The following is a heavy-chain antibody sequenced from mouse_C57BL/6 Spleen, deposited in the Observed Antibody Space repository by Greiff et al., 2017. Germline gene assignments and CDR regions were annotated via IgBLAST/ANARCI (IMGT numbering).Heavy chain of an antibody. Sequence: QVQLQQSGPELVKPGASVKISCKASGYAFSSSWMNWVKQRPGKGLEWIGRIYPGDGDTNYNGKFKGKATLTADKSSSTAYMQLSSLTSEDSAVYVCARCGYGSSLYWGQGTTLTVSS. CDR1: GYAFSSSW. CDR3: ARCGYGSSLY. V-gene: IGHV1-82*01. J-gene: IGHJ2*01. CDR2: IYPGDGDT. D-gene: IGHD1-1*01.